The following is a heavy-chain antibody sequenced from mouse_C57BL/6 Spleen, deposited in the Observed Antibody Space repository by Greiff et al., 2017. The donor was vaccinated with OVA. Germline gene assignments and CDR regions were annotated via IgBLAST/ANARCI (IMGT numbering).Heavy chain of an antibody. CDR1: GYSFTDYN. V-gene: IGHV1-39*01. J-gene: IGHJ2*01. CDR3: ARSRPGTGRGIFDY. D-gene: IGHD4-1*01. Sequence: QLQESGPELVKPGASVKISCKASGYSFTDYNMNWVKQSNGKSLEWIGVINPNYGTTSYNQKFKGKATLTVDQSSSTAYMQLNSLTSEDSAVYYCARSRPGTGRGIFDYWGQGTTLTVSS. CDR2: INPNYGTT.